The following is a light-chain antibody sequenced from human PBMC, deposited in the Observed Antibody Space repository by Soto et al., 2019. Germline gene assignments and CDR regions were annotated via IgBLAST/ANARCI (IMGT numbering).Light chain of an antibody. V-gene: IGKV1-27*01. CDR2: ATS. Sequence: DIQMTQSPSSLSASVGDRATLTCRASQDISNSLAWYQQRPGKVPKVLIYATSILQSGVPARFSGSGSGTDFTLTISSLQPEDVATYYCHHYNSAPLTFGGGTKVEI. CDR3: HHYNSAPLT. CDR1: QDISNS. J-gene: IGKJ4*01.